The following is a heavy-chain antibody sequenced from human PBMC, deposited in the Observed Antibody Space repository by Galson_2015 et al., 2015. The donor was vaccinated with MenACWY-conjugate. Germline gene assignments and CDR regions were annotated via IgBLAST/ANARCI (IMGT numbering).Heavy chain of an antibody. CDR2: INPNGGIT. D-gene: IGHD6-13*01. J-gene: IGHJ6*02. Sequence: SVKVSCKASGYSVTSHYIHWVRQAPGQGLEWMGLINPNGGITIYAQKFQGRVTVARDTSTSTVFLELSSLTSDDTAVYYCARDPIASPATGGMDVWGQGTTVTVSS. V-gene: IGHV1-46*01. CDR3: ARDPIASPATGGMDV. CDR1: GYSVTSHY.